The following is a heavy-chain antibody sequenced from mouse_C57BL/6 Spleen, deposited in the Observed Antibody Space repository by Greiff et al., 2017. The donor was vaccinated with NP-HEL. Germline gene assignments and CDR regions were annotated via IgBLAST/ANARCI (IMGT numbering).Heavy chain of an antibody. V-gene: IGHV1-82*01. J-gene: IGHJ2*01. Sequence: VQLQQSGPELVKPGASVKISCKASGYAFSSSWMNWVKQRPGKGLEWIGRIYPGDGDTNYNGKFKGKATLTADKSSSTAYMQLSSLTSEDSSVYFVARSKANYDYWGQGTTLTVSS. CDR2: IYPGDGDT. CDR3: ARSKANYDY. D-gene: IGHD1-1*01. CDR1: GYAFSSSW.